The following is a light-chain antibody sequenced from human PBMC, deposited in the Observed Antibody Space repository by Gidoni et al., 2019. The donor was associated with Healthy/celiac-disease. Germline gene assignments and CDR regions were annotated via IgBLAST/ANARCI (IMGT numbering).Light chain of an antibody. Sequence: QSALTQPASVSGSPGQPITISCTGTSSDVGGYNYVSWYQQHPGKAPKLMIYDVSNRPSRVSNRFSGSKSGNTASLTISGLQAEDEADYYCSSYTSSSTPVFGGGTKLTVL. V-gene: IGLV2-14*01. CDR1: SSDVGGYNY. CDR3: SSYTSSSTPV. CDR2: DVS. J-gene: IGLJ2*01.